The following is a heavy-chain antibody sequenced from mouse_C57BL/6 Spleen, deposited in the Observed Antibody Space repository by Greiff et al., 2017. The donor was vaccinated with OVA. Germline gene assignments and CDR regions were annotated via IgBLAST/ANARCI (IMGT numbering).Heavy chain of an antibody. CDR3: AKRNYEGLAMDY. J-gene: IGHJ4*01. Sequence: VKLVESGPGLVQPSQSLSITCTVSGFSLTSYGVHWVRQSPGKGLEWLGVIWSGGSTDYNAAFMSRLSITKDNSKSQVFFKMNSLQAEDTAIYYCAKRNYEGLAMDYWGQGTSVTVSS. V-gene: IGHV2-5*01. CDR2: IWSGGST. CDR1: GFSLTSYG. D-gene: IGHD2-4*01.